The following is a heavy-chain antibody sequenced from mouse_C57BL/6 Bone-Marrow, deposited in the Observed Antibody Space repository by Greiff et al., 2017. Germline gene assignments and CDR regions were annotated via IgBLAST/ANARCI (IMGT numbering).Heavy chain of an antibody. CDR3: ARIGGIYYYGSSYAMDY. CDR1: GFSLSTFGMG. CDR2: IWWDEDK. V-gene: IGHV8-8*01. D-gene: IGHD1-1*01. J-gene: IGHJ4*01. Sequence: QVTLKVSGPGILQPSQTLSLTCSFSGFSLSTFGMGVGWIRQPSGKGLEWLAHIWWDEDKNYNPALKSRLTISTGTSKNQVFLKIANVDTADTATYYCARIGGIYYYGSSYAMDYWGQGTSVTVSS.